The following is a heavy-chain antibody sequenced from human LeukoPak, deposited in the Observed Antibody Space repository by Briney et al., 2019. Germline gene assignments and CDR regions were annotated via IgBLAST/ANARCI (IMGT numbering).Heavy chain of an antibody. J-gene: IGHJ4*02. CDR2: ISSSSSYI. V-gene: IGHV3-21*01. Sequence: PGGSLRLSCAASGFTFSSYIMNWVRQSPGKGLEWVSSISSSSSYIYYADSVKGRFTISRDNAKNSLYLQMNSLRAEDTAVYYCARTSMIVVVNPVDYWGQGTLVTVSS. CDR1: GFTFSSYI. D-gene: IGHD3-22*01. CDR3: ARTSMIVVVNPVDY.